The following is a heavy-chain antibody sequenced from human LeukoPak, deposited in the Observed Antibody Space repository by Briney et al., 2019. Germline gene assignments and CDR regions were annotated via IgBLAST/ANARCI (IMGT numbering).Heavy chain of an antibody. CDR2: ISGSGGST. V-gene: IGHV3-23*01. D-gene: IGHD6-19*01. J-gene: IGHJ4*02. CDR1: GFTFSSYA. Sequence: GGSLRLSCAASGFTFSSYAMSWVRQAPGKGLEWVSAISGSGGSTNYADSVKGRFTISRDNSKNTLYLQMNSLRAEDTAVYYCAKETLRLAVAGALFDYWGQGTLVTVSS. CDR3: AKETLRLAVAGALFDY.